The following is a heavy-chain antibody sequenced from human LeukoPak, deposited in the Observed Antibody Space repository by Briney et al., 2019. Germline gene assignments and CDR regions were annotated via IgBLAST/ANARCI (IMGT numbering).Heavy chain of an antibody. CDR2: IYYSGST. D-gene: IGHD4-23*01. J-gene: IGHJ4*02. V-gene: IGHV4-59*01. CDR1: GGSISSYY. CDR3: ARVPGPYGGTS. Sequence: SETLSLTRTVSGGSISSYYWSWIRQPPGKGLEWIGYIYYSGSTNYNPSLKSRVTISVDTSKNQFSLKLSSVTAADTAVYYCARVPGPYGGTSWGQGTLVTVSS.